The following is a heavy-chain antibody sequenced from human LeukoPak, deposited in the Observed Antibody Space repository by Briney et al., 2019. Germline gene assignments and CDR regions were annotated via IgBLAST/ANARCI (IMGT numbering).Heavy chain of an antibody. Sequence: GSSVRVSCRASGGTFSSYAISWVRQAPGQGLEWMGGIIPIFGTANYAQKFQGRVTITTDESTSTAYMELSSLRSEDTAVYYCATEARVSYYLSYWGQGTLVTVSS. J-gene: IGHJ4*02. CDR2: IIPIFGTA. D-gene: IGHD1-26*01. CDR1: GGTFSSYA. V-gene: IGHV1-69*05. CDR3: ATEARVSYYLSY.